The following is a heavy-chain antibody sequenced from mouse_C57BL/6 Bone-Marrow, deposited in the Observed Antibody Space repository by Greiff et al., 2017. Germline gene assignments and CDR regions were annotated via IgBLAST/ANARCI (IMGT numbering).Heavy chain of an antibody. V-gene: IGHV1-82*01. D-gene: IGHD1-1*01. Sequence: QVQLQQSGPELVKPGASVKISCKASGYAFSSSWMHWVKQRPGKGLEWIGRIYPGDGDTNYNGKFKGKATLTADKSSSTAYMQLSSLTSEDSAVYFCASRRDSLGSSSWFAYWGQGTLVTVSA. J-gene: IGHJ3*01. CDR3: ASRRDSLGSSSWFAY. CDR2: IYPGDGDT. CDR1: GYAFSSSW.